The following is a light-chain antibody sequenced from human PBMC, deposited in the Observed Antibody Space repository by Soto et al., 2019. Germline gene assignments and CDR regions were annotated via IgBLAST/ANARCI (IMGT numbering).Light chain of an antibody. V-gene: IGKV3D-20*02. CDR2: GAS. CDR1: LSVSSSY. J-gene: IGKJ1*01. Sequence: VVTQSPPTLSLSPGERATLSCRTSLSVSSSYLAWYQQKPGQAPRLLIYGASSRATGIPDRFSGSGSGTDFTLTISRLEPEDFAVYYCHQRQSWPRTFGQGTKVDIK. CDR3: HQRQSWPRT.